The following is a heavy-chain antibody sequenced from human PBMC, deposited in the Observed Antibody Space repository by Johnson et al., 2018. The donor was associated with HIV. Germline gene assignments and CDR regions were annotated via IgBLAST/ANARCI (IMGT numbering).Heavy chain of an antibody. V-gene: IGHV3-33*06. CDR1: GFTFSSYG. J-gene: IGHJ3*02. Sequence: QVQLVESGGGVVQPGASLRLSCASSGFTFSSYGMHWVRQAPGKGLEWVAVIWYAGTNKYFADSAKGRFTISRDNSKYTLYLQMDSLRAEDTAVYYCAKHNGNSLYWYAFDIWGQGTMVTVSS. CDR3: AKHNGNSLYWYAFDI. CDR2: IWYAGTNK. D-gene: IGHD5/OR15-5a*01.